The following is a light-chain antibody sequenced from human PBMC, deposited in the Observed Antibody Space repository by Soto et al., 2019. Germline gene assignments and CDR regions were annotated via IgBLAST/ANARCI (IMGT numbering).Light chain of an antibody. CDR2: EVS. J-gene: IGLJ1*01. V-gene: IGLV2-8*01. CDR1: SSDIGAYIY. Sequence: QSVLTQPPSASGSPGQSVTISCTGTSSDIGAYIYVSWYQQHPGKAPKLMISEVSRRPSGVPERFSGSKSGNTASLTVSGLQADDEAHYYCSLYAGSNNFVFGIGTKVALL. CDR3: SLYAGSNNFV.